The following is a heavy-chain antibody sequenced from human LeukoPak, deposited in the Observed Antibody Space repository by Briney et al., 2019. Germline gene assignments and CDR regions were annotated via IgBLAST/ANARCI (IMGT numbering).Heavy chain of an antibody. Sequence: GGSLRLSCAASGFTFSSSAMSWVRQAPGKGLEWVLAISNNGGYTYCADSVQGRFTISRDNSKSTLCLQMNSLRAEDTAVYYCAKQLGYCSDGSCYFPYWGQGTLVTVSS. CDR2: ISNNGGYT. CDR1: GFTFSSSA. CDR3: AKQLGYCSDGSCYFPY. D-gene: IGHD2-15*01. J-gene: IGHJ4*02. V-gene: IGHV3-23*01.